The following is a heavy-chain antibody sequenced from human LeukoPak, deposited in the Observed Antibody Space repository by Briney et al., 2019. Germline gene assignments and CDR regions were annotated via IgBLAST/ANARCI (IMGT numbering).Heavy chain of an antibody. CDR2: ISSSGSTM. Sequence: PGGSLRLSCAASGFTFSSYGMSWVRQAPGKELEWVSYISSSGSTMYYADSVKGRFTISRDNAKNSLSLQMNSLRAEDTAVYYCARSPAGANYYLDVWGKGTTVTISS. CDR1: GFTFSSYG. CDR3: ARSPAGANYYLDV. D-gene: IGHD1-14*01. V-gene: IGHV3-48*04. J-gene: IGHJ6*03.